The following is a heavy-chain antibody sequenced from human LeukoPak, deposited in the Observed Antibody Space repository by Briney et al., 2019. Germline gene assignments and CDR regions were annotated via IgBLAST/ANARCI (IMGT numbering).Heavy chain of an antibody. D-gene: IGHD6-19*01. CDR1: GGSINNYY. Sequence: SETLSVTCTVSGGSINNYYWSCMRQPPGKGLEWIGNIYYSGSTNYNPSLKSRVTISVDTSKNQFSLKLNSVTAADTAVYYCARGSGWIYYWGQGTLVTVSS. CDR3: ARGSGWIYY. CDR2: IYYSGST. V-gene: IGHV4-59*01. J-gene: IGHJ4*02.